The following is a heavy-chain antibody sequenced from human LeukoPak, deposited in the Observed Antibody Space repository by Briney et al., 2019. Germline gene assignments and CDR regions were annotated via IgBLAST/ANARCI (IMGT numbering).Heavy chain of an antibody. D-gene: IGHD3-9*01. CDR3: ARGRSTYYDILTGCLFDY. J-gene: IGHJ4*02. Sequence: SETLSLTCAVYGGSFSGYYWSWIRQPPGKGLEWIGEINHSGSTNYNPSLKSRVTISVDTSRNQFSLKLSSVTAADTAVYYCARGRSTYYDILTGCLFDYWGQGTLVTVSS. CDR2: INHSGST. CDR1: GGSFSGYY. V-gene: IGHV4-34*01.